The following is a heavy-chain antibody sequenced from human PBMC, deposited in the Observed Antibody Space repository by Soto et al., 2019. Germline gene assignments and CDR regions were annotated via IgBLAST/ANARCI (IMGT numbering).Heavy chain of an antibody. CDR2: ISPYNGNT. CDR1: GYTFTSYG. Sequence: QVQLVQSGGEVKKPGASVKVSCKASGYTFTSYGINWVRQAPGQGLEWMGWISPYNGNTDSAQKFQDTVTLTTDTSTSTAYMELRSLRSDDTAVYYCARSRYEGTVPCDYWGQGTLVTVSS. V-gene: IGHV1-18*01. D-gene: IGHD2-21*02. J-gene: IGHJ4*02. CDR3: ARSRYEGTVPCDY.